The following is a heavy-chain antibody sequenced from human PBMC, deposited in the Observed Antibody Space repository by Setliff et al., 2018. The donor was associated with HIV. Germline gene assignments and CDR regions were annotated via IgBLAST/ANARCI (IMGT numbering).Heavy chain of an antibody. V-gene: IGHV3-23*01. J-gene: IGHJ4*02. CDR1: GCTFSNYA. CDR3: ATYSTTYHAADN. Sequence: GGSLRLSFAAAGCTFSNYAMSWVRQAPGKGREWVSCISGSAGTTYYADSAKGRFTISRDNAKNTLYLQMNSLRPEDTAVCFCATYSTTYHAADNWGQGTLVTVSS. D-gene: IGHD2-2*01. CDR2: ISGSAGTT.